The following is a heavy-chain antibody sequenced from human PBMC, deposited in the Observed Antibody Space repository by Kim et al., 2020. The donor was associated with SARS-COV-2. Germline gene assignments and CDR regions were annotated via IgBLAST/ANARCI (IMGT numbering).Heavy chain of an antibody. CDR2: ASGSGAIT. D-gene: IGHD5-12*01. CDR1: GFSFSDYA. J-gene: IGHJ5*02. V-gene: IGHV3-23*01. CDR3: AKEMVIIVAGSRTSWFAP. Sequence: PGGSLRLSCAASGFSFSDYAMSWVRQAPGKGLEWVSTASGSGAITYYSDSVKGRFTISRDNSNNTVFLQMSSLRAEDTATYYCAKEMVIIVAGSRTSWFAPWGQGTLVTVSS.